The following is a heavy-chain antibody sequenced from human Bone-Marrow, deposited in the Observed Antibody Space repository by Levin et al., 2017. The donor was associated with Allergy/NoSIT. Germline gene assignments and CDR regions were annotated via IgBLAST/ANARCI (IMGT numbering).Heavy chain of an antibody. J-gene: IGHJ5*02. D-gene: IGHD6-19*01. CDR3: ARSSGWDDGFDP. CDR2: IYYSGST. V-gene: IGHV4-61*01. Sequence: SETLSLTCSVSGGSVSSGSYYWSWIRQPPGRGLEWIGHIYYSGSTSYNPSLRIGVTISVDRSKNQFSLELTSVTAADTSVYYCARSSGWDDGFDPWGQGTLVTVSS. CDR1: GGSVSSGSYY.